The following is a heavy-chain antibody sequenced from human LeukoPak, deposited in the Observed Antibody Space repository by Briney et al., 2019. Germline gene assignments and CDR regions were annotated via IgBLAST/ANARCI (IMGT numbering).Heavy chain of an antibody. CDR1: GYTFTGYY. J-gene: IGHJ4*02. Sequence: ASVKVSCKASGYTFTGYYMHWVRQAPGQGLEWMGWINPNSGGTNYAQKFQGRVTMTRDTSISTAYMELSRLRSDDTAVYYCARDGYSGYDSIQLWFCLDYWGRGTLVTVSS. CDR3: ARDGYSGYDSIQLWFCLDY. CDR2: INPNSGGT. V-gene: IGHV1-2*02. D-gene: IGHD5-12*01.